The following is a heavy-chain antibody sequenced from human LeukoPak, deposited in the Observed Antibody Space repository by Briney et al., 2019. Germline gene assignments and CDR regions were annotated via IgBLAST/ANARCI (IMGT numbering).Heavy chain of an antibody. CDR1: GGTFSSYA. Sequence: SVKVSCKASGGTFSSYAISWVRQAPGQGLEWMGGIIPIFGTANYAQKFQGRVTMTEDTSTDTAYMELSSLRSEDTAVYYCATDLGDYVWGSYRYNFDYWGQGTLVTVSS. V-gene: IGHV1-69*06. J-gene: IGHJ4*02. D-gene: IGHD3-16*02. CDR2: IIPIFGTA. CDR3: ATDLGDYVWGSYRYNFDY.